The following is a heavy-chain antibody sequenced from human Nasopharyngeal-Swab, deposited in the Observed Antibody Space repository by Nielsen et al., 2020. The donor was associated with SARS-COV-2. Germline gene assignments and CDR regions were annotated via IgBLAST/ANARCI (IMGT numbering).Heavy chain of an antibody. CDR3: ASEGSGVFGVVIYAFDI. Sequence: ASVKVSCKVSAYTLTVLPMHWVRQAPGKGLEWMGTVVPEDGEPIYAQNFQGRVTMTEDTSTYTAYLELSSLRSEDTAVYYCASEGSGVFGVVIYAFDIWGPGTLVTVSS. V-gene: IGHV1-24*01. CDR2: VVPEDGEP. J-gene: IGHJ3*02. D-gene: IGHD3-3*01. CDR1: AYTLTVLP.